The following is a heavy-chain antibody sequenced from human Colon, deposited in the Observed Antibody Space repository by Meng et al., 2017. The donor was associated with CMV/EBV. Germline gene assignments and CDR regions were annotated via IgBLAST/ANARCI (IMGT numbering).Heavy chain of an antibody. J-gene: IGHJ6*02. Sequence: SVKVSCKASGGTFSSYAIGWVRQAPGQGLEWMGGIIPIFGTANYAQKFQGRVTITTDESTSTAYMELSSLRSEDTAVYYCARDVMAGYGSGSYSTYYYGMDVWGQGTTVTVSS. D-gene: IGHD3-10*01. CDR2: IIPIFGTA. V-gene: IGHV1-69*05. CDR3: ARDVMAGYGSGSYSTYYYGMDV. CDR1: GGTFSSYA.